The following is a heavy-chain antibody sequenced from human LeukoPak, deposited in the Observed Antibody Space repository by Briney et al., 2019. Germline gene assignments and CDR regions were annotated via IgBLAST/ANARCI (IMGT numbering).Heavy chain of an antibody. CDR2: ISSSSSYI. D-gene: IGHD6-13*01. CDR3: ARDAAAAVRSHFGY. J-gene: IGHJ4*02. CDR1: GFTFSNYN. V-gene: IGHV3-21*01. Sequence: GGSLRLSCAASGFTFSNYNMNWVRQAPGKGLELVSYISSSSSYIYYADSVKGRFTISRDNAKNSLYLQMNSLRAEDTAVYYCARDAAAAVRSHFGYWGQGTLVTVSS.